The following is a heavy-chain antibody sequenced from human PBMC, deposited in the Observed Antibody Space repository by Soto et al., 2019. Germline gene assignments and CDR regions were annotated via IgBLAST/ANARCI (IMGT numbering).Heavy chain of an antibody. J-gene: IGHJ4*02. CDR3: AKAPTASSPFDY. V-gene: IGHV1-69*02. CDR1: GGIFTNYT. CDR2: IIPVLDIA. Sequence: QVPLVQSGAEMKRPGSSLKVSCETSGGIFTNYTFHWVRQAPGQGLEWMGWIIPVLDIANYAHKLQGRITITADKSTSTAYLELTSLKFEDTAIYFCAKAPTASSPFDYWGQGTLVTVSS. D-gene: IGHD1-26*01.